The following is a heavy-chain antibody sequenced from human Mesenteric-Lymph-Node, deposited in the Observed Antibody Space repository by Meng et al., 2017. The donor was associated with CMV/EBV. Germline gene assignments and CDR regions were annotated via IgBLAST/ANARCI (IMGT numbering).Heavy chain of an antibody. CDR2: IYYSGST. CDR1: AGSISSSDCY. V-gene: IGHV4-31*02. CDR3: ARGTPAASSVLGFDY. Sequence: SAGSISSSDCYWSWIRQHPGKGLAWIGYIYYSGSTYYNPSLKSRVTISVNTSKNRFSLNLSSVTAADTDVYYCARGTPAASSVLGFDYWGQGTLVTVSS. J-gene: IGHJ4*02. D-gene: IGHD2-2*01.